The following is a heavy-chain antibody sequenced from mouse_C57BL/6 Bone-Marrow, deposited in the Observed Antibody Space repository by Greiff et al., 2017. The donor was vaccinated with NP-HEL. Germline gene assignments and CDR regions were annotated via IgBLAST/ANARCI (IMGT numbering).Heavy chain of an antibody. CDR2: ISTYYGAA. Sequence: QVQLKESGPELVRPGVSVKISCTGSGYTFTDYAMHWVKQSHAKSLEWIGVISTYYGAARYNQKVKDKATMTVDQSYSTVYMKLARLTSDDSAVYYCARECSYYSNLYWYYDVWGTGTTVTVSS. CDR3: ARECSYYSNLYWYYDV. J-gene: IGHJ1*03. D-gene: IGHD2-5*01. CDR1: GYTFTDYA. V-gene: IGHV1-67*01.